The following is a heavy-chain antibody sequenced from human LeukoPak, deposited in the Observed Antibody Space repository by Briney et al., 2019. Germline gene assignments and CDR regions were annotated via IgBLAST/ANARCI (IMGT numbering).Heavy chain of an antibody. CDR3: ARGLSQEYSLRGPAFPFDY. V-gene: IGHV1-18*01. CDR1: GYTFTSYG. D-gene: IGHD6-6*01. CDR2: ISAYNGNT. Sequence: VASVKVSCKASGYTFTSYGISWVRQAPGQGLEWMGWISAYNGNTNYAQKLQGGVTMTTDTSTSTAYMELRSLRSDDTAVYYCARGLSQEYSLRGPAFPFDYWGQGTLVTVSS. J-gene: IGHJ4*02.